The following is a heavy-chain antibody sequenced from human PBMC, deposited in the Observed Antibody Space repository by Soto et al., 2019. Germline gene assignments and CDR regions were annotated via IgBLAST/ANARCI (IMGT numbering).Heavy chain of an antibody. CDR2: ISGYNGNT. J-gene: IGHJ4*02. Sequence: QVQLVQSGAEVKKPGASVKVSCKASGYTFTSYGITWVRQAPGQGLEWMGWISGYNGNTKYARMLQGRVLMTTDTSTSRAYMELWSLTSDDTAVYYCARVESSSGYFVPYFDYWGQGTLVTVSS. CDR3: ARVESSSGYFVPYFDY. CDR1: GYTFTSYG. V-gene: IGHV1-18*01. D-gene: IGHD3-22*01.